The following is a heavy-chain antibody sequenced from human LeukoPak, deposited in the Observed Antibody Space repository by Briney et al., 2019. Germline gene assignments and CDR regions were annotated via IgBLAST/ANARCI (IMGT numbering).Heavy chain of an antibody. J-gene: IGHJ4*02. CDR2: ISNDGSET. V-gene: IGHV3-30*18. Sequence: GGSLRLSCAASGFSFTNYGMHWVRQVPGRGLEWVALISNDGSETYYADSVKGRFTISRDNSKNTLFLQLNSLRPEDTAVYYCAKYTGGGYTFGIDSWGQGTLVTVSS. D-gene: IGHD5-18*01. CDR1: GFSFTNYG. CDR3: AKYTGGGYTFGIDS.